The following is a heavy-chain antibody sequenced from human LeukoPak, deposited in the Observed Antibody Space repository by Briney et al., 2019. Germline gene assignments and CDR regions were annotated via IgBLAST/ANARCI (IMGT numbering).Heavy chain of an antibody. V-gene: IGHV3-7*01. J-gene: IGHJ5*02. CDR3: ARPLMYYYGSETYFWFDP. CDR1: GFTFRSYW. Sequence: PGGSLRLSCAASGFTFRSYWMSWVRQAPGKGLEWVANIKQDGSEKYYVDSVKGRFTISRDNAKNSLSLQMNSLRAEDTAVYYCARPLMYYYGSETYFWFDPWGQGTLVTVSS. CDR2: IKQDGSEK. D-gene: IGHD3-10*01.